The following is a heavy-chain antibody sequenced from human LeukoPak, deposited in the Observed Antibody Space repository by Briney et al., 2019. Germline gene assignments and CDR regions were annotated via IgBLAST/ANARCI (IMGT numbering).Heavy chain of an antibody. V-gene: IGHV3-30*18. D-gene: IGHD4-17*01. Sequence: GGSLRLSCAASGFTFSSYGMHWVRQAPGKGLEWVAVISYDGSNKYYADSVKGRFTISRDNSKNTLYLQMNSLRAEDTAVYYCAKDESSAGDLTFQHWGQGTLVTVSS. CDR2: ISYDGSNK. CDR3: AKDESSAGDLTFQH. J-gene: IGHJ1*01. CDR1: GFTFSSYG.